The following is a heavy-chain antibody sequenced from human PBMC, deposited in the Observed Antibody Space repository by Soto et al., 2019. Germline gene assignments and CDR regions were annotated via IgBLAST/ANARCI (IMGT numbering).Heavy chain of an antibody. V-gene: IGHV3-23*01. CDR2: ITGSGGMT. CDR1: GFAFGNYP. Sequence: EAQLLQSGGGLVPPGGSLRLSWVASGFAFGNYPMAWVRQTPGKGLHWISTITGSGGMTDYEDSVRGRFTVSIDHSKETVQLQMTSLRADDTAVYYCAKDRTMARGIRAFDTWRQGTTVTISS. D-gene: IGHD3-10*01. J-gene: IGHJ3*02. CDR3: AKDRTMARGIRAFDT.